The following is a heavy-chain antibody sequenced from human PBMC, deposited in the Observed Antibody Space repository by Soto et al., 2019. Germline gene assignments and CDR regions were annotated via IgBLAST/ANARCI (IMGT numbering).Heavy chain of an antibody. CDR1: GGSISSGDYY. J-gene: IGHJ5*02. CDR2: IYYSGST. Sequence: SETLSLTCTVSGGSISSGDYYWSWIRQPPGKGLEWIGYIYYSGSTYCNPSLKSRVTISVDTSKNQFSLKLSSVTAADTAVYYCARGEKDDYWSGYWAWGQGTLVTVSS. D-gene: IGHD3-3*01. CDR3: ARGEKDDYWSGYWA. V-gene: IGHV4-30-4*01.